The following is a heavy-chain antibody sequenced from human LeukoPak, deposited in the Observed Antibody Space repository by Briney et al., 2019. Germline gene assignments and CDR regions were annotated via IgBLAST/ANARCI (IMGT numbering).Heavy chain of an antibody. CDR1: GFTFSSYA. Sequence: SGGSLRLSCAASGFTFSSYAMSWVRQAPGKGLEWVSAISGSGGSTYYADSVKGRFTISRDNSKNTLYLQMNSLRAEDTAVYYCAKARTPTYSHDYWGQGTLVTVSS. CDR2: ISGSGGST. V-gene: IGHV3-23*01. CDR3: AKARTPTYSHDY. J-gene: IGHJ4*02. D-gene: IGHD5-18*01.